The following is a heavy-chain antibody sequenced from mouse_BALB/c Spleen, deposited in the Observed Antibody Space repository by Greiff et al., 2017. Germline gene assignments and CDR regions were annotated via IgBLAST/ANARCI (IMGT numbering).Heavy chain of an antibody. V-gene: IGHV5-17*02. CDR2: ISSGSSTI. CDR3: ARGRSNFDY. CDR1: GFTFSSFG. J-gene: IGHJ2*01. Sequence: EVHLVESGGGLVQPGGSRKLSCAASGFTFSSFGMHWVRQAPEKGLEWVAYISSGSSTIYYADTVKGRFTISRDNPKNTLFLQMTSLRSEDTAMYYCARGRSNFDYWGQGTTLTVSS.